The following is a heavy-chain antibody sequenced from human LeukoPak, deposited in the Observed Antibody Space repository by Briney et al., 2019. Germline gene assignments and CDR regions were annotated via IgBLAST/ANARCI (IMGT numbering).Heavy chain of an antibody. CDR1: GGSISSSSYY. D-gene: IGHD3-16*01. CDR3: ARDVPGGRNDY. V-gene: IGHV4-39*07. Sequence: SETLSLTCAVSGGSISSSSYYWAWIRQPPGKGLEWIGSIYYSGLTNYSPSLKSRVTISLDTSKNQFSLNINFVTAADTAVYYCARDVPGGRNDYWGQGTLVTVSS. J-gene: IGHJ4*02. CDR2: IYYSGLT.